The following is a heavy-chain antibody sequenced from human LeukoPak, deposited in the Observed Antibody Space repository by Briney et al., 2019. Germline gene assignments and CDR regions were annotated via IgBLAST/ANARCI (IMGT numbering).Heavy chain of an antibody. CDR1: GFTFSTYS. CDR2: ISSGSNYM. CDR3: VRDIAGISDY. J-gene: IGHJ4*02. D-gene: IGHD6-13*01. V-gene: IGHV3-21*01. Sequence: PGGSLRLSCAASGFTFSTYSMNWVRQAPGKGLEWVSSISSGSNYMYYAESVKGRFTISRDNARDSLYLQMNSLRAEDTAVFYCVRDIAGISDYWGQGTLVTVSS.